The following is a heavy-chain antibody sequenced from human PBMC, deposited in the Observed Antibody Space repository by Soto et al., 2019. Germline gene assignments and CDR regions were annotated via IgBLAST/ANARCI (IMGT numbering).Heavy chain of an antibody. V-gene: IGHV1-8*01. CDR2: MNPNSGST. D-gene: IGHD2-15*01. J-gene: IGHJ3*02. CDR1: GYTFTSYD. CDR3: ARDRCSGGSCYSFAFDI. Sequence: ASVKVSCKASGYTFTSYDINWVRQATGQGLEWMGWMNPNSGSTGYAQKFQGRVTMTRNTSISTAYMELSSLRSEDTAVYYCARDRCSGGSCYSFAFDIWGQGTMVTVSS.